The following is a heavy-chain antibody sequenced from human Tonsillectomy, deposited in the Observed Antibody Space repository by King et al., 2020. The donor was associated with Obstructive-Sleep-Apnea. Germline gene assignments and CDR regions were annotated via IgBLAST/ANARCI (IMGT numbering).Heavy chain of an antibody. Sequence: VQLQESGPGLVKPSETLSLTCTVSGGSISSYYWSWIRQPPGKGLEWIGYIYYTGSTNYNPSLKSRVTISVDTSKKQFSLKLSSVTAADTAVYFCARTAVAGISGWFDPWGQGTLVTVSS. V-gene: IGHV4-59*01. CDR3: ARTAVAGISGWFDP. CDR2: IYYTGST. D-gene: IGHD6-19*01. CDR1: GGSISSYY. J-gene: IGHJ5*02.